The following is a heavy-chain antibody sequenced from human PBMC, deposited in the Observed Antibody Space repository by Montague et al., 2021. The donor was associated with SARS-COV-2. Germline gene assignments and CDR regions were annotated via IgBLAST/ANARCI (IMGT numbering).Heavy chain of an antibody. J-gene: IGHJ4*02. Sequence: SETLSLTCTVYDGSFNNYSYYWIRQPPHPGLDLIWDIYLRCSTNSNPSLTLRIPLSVATSKNQFSLKMTSVTAAATAVEYCARGREHVNMVVVVVTGGEYYFDFWGQGTLVAVSS. CDR1: DGSFNNYS. CDR3: ARGREHVNMVVVVVTGGEYYFDF. V-gene: IGHV4-34*01. CDR2: IYLRCST. D-gene: IGHD3-22*01.